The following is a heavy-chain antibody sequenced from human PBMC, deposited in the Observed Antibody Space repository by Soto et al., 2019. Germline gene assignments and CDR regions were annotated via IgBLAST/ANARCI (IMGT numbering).Heavy chain of an antibody. V-gene: IGHV3-30*18. Sequence: QVQLVESGGGVVQPGRSLRLSCAASGFTFSSYGMHWVRQAPGKGLEWVAVISYDGSNKYYADSVKGRFTISRDKSKNSLYLQMNSLRAEDTAVYYCAKDGRMDVWGQGTTVTVSS. CDR2: ISYDGSNK. J-gene: IGHJ6*02. CDR3: AKDGRMDV. CDR1: GFTFSSYG.